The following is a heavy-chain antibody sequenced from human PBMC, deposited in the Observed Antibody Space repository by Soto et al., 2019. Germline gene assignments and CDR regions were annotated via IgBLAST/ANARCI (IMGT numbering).Heavy chain of an antibody. Sequence: ASVKVSCKASGYTFTGYYMHWVRQAPGQGLEWMGWINPNSGGTNYAQKFQGWVTMTRDTSISTAYMELSRLRSDDTAVYYCARRVASAAADYYGMDVWGQGTTVTVSS. J-gene: IGHJ6*02. D-gene: IGHD6-13*01. CDR1: GYTFTGYY. CDR3: ARRVASAAADYYGMDV. V-gene: IGHV1-2*04. CDR2: INPNSGGT.